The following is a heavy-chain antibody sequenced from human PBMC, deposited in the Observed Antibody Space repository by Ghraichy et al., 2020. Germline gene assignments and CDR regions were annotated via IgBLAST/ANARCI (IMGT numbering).Heavy chain of an antibody. Sequence: ASVKVSCKASGYTFTSYGISWVRQAPGQGLEWMGWISAYNGNTNYAQKLQGRVTMTTDTSTSTAYMELRSLRSDDTAVYYCARVGLGYYDSPTTPWGGYWGQGTLVTVSS. CDR1: GYTFTSYG. CDR3: ARVGLGYYDSPTTPWGGY. CDR2: ISAYNGNT. J-gene: IGHJ4*02. V-gene: IGHV1-18*04. D-gene: IGHD3-22*01.